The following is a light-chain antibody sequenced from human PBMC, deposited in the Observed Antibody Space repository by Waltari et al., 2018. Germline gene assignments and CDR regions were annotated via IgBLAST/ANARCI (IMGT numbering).Light chain of an antibody. J-gene: IGKJ1*01. CDR2: KAS. CDR3: QQYNSYSWT. V-gene: IGKV1-5*03. Sequence: DIQMTQSPSTLSASVGDRVTITCRASQSISSWLAWYQQKPGKAPKLLIYKASSLESGVPPRFSGSVSGTEFTLTISSLQPDDFATYYCQQYNSYSWTFGQGTKVEIK. CDR1: QSISSW.